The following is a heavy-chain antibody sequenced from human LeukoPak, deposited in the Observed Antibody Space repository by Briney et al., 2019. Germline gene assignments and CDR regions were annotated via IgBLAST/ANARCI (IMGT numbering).Heavy chain of an antibody. V-gene: IGHV4-30-2*01. D-gene: IGHD6-13*01. J-gene: IGHJ4*02. CDR1: GGSISSGGYY. CDR3: ARDSGIAAASP. Sequence: SQTLSLTCTVSGGSISSGGYYWSWIRQPPGKGLEWIGYIYHSGSTYYNPSLKSRVTISVDRSKNQFSLKLSSVTAADTAVYYCARDSGIAAASPWGQGTLVTVSS. CDR2: IYHSGST.